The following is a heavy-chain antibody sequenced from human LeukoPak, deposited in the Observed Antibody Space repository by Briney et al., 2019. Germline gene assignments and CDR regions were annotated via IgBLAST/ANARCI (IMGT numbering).Heavy chain of an antibody. D-gene: IGHD3-3*01. CDR3: ARGGTFGVDISDY. Sequence: GGSLRLSCAVSGFTFSTYSMTWVRQAPGKGLEWVSSISSSSRNTYYADSVKGRFTISRDNAKNSLYLQMNSLRAQDTAVYYCARGGTFGVDISDYWGQGTLVTVSS. V-gene: IGHV3-21*01. CDR1: GFTFSTYS. CDR2: ISSSSRNT. J-gene: IGHJ4*02.